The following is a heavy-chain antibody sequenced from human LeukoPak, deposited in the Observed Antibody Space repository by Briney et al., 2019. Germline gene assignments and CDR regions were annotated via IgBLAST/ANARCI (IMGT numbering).Heavy chain of an antibody. CDR3: ARGHSSSWYGSWLY. CDR2: IKQDGSEK. CDR1: GFSFSTYW. V-gene: IGHV3-7*04. J-gene: IGHJ4*02. Sequence: PGGSLRLSCAASGFSFSTYWMSWVRQAPGKGLEWVANIKQDGSEKYYVDSVKGRFTISRDNAKNSLYLQMNSLRAEDTAVYYCARGHSSSWYGSWLYWGQGTLVTVSS. D-gene: IGHD6-13*01.